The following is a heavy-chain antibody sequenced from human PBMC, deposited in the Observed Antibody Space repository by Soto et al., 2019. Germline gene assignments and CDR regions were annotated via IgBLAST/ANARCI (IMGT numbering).Heavy chain of an antibody. CDR1: GFTFSSYS. J-gene: IGHJ4*02. Sequence: PGGSLRLSCAASGFTFSSYSMNWVRQAPGKGLEWVSPISSSSSYIYYADSVKGRFTISRDNAKNSLYLQMNSLRAEDTAVYYCARVTGDGYNPCLDYWGQGTLVTVSS. CDR3: ARVTGDGYNPCLDY. V-gene: IGHV3-21*01. CDR2: ISSSSSYI. D-gene: IGHD5-12*01.